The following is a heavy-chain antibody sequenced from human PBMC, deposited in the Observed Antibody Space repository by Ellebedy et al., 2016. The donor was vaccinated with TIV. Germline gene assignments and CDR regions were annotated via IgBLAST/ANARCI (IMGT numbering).Heavy chain of an antibody. J-gene: IGHJ6*02. V-gene: IGHV4-38-2*02. CDR2: IYHSGST. CDR3: ARDYGTSGSHYYYYGMDV. D-gene: IGHD2-8*01. Sequence: SETLSLTXTVFDDSVSSDNYWGWFRQSPGKGLEWIGSIYHSGSTHYNPSLKSRVTISVDTSKNQFSLKLNSVTAADTAVYYCARDYGTSGSHYYYYGMDVWGQGTTVTVS. CDR1: DDSVSSDNY.